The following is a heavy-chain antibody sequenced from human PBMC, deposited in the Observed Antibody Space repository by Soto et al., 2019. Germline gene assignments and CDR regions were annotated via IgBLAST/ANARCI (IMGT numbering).Heavy chain of an antibody. D-gene: IGHD3-9*01. CDR3: ARELPSIYEILTGHFDH. V-gene: IGHV4-4*07. CDR1: GGSMSNYY. CDR2: IYTTGST. Sequence: KSSETLSLTCTDSGGSMSNYYWSWIRQPAGKGLEWIGRIYTTGSTHYNPSLKSRVTLSIDMSKNQFSLKLNSVTAADTAVYYCARELPSIYEILTGHFDHWGQGTLVTVS. J-gene: IGHJ4*02.